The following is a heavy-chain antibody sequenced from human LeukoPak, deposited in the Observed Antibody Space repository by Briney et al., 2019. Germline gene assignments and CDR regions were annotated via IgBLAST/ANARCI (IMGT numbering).Heavy chain of an antibody. V-gene: IGHV4-39*01. CDR2: IYYSGST. CDR1: GGSISSSSYY. Sequence: SETLSLTCTVSGGSISSSSYYWGWIRQPPGKGLEWIGSIYYSGSTYYNPSLKSRVTISVDTSKNQFSLKLSSVTAADTAVYYCARLGPQDILTGGFDYWGQGTLVTVSS. J-gene: IGHJ4*02. CDR3: ARLGPQDILTGGFDY. D-gene: IGHD3-9*01.